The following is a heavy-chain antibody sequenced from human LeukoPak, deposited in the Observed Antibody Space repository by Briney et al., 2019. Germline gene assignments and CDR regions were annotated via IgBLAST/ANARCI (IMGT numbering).Heavy chain of an antibody. Sequence: PGGSLRLSCAASGFTFINYGIYWVRQAPGKGLEWVATVWYDGNNKYYADSVRGRFAISRDNSKNMVFLHMNSLRVEDTAIYYCARDPDRSGFDFWGQGTLLTVSS. J-gene: IGHJ4*02. V-gene: IGHV3-33*07. CDR3: ARDPDRSGFDF. D-gene: IGHD1-14*01. CDR1: GFTFINYG. CDR2: VWYDGNNK.